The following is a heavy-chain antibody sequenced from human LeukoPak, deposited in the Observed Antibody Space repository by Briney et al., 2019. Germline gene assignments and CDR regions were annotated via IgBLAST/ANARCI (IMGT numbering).Heavy chain of an antibody. CDR2: INARGDT. V-gene: IGHV4-34*01. D-gene: IGHD2-2*01. CDR1: GWSFNDYY. Sequence: TSETLSLTCAVYGWSFNDYYWNWVRQPPGKGLEWIGEINARGDTNYNPSLKSRVTISVDSSKNQFSLTLTFMIAADTAIYYRARDQVPAARGYNWFDPWGPGTLVTVSS. CDR3: ARDQVPAARGYNWFDP. J-gene: IGHJ5*02.